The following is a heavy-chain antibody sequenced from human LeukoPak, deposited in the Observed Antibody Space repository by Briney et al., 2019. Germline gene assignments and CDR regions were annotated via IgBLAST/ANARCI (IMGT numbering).Heavy chain of an antibody. Sequence: PGGSLRLSCAASGFTFDDYAMHWVRQAPGKGLEWVSGISWNSGSIGYADSVKGRFTISRDNAKKSLNLQMSSLRAEDTAVYYCAKDPTTSQGSDAFDIWGQGTRVTVSS. V-gene: IGHV3-9*01. D-gene: IGHD1-1*01. CDR1: GFTFDDYA. J-gene: IGHJ3*02. CDR2: ISWNSGSI. CDR3: AKDPTTSQGSDAFDI.